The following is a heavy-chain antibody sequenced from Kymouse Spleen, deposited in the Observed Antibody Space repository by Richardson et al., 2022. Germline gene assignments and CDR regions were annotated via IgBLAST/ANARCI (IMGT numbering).Heavy chain of an antibody. V-gene: IGHV3-73*02. CDR3: TLVGAYYYGMDV. D-gene: IGHD1-26*01. Sequence: EVQLVESGGGLVQPGGSLKLSCAASGFTFSGSAMHWVRQASGKGLEWVGRIRSKANSYATAYAASVKGRFTISRDDSKNTAYLQMNSLKTEDTAVYYCTLVGAYYYGMDVWGQGTTVTVSS. CDR2: IRSKANSYAT. J-gene: IGHJ6*02. CDR1: GFTFSGSA.